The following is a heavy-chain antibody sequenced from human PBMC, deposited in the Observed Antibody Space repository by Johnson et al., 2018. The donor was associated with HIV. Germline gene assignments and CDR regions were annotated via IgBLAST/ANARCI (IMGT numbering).Heavy chain of an antibody. CDR3: AREGDAFDI. CDR1: GFSFSDYY. J-gene: IGHJ3*02. V-gene: IGHV3-11*04. CDR2: ISTSGSTI. Sequence: QVQLMESGGGVVRPGGSLRLSCTASGFSFSDYYMTWIRQAPGKGLEWVSYISTSGSTIHHVDSVKGRFIISRDNSKNTLYLQMNSLRAEDTAVYYCAREGDAFDIWGQGTMVTVSS.